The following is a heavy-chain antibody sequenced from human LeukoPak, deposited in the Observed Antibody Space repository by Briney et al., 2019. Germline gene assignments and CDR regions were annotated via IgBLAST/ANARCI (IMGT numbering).Heavy chain of an antibody. Sequence: PSETLSLTCAVYGGSFSGYYWSWIRQPPGKGLEWIGEINHSGSTNYNPSLKSRVTISVDTSKNQFSLKLSSVTAADTAVYYCARRKSRSSSSWGVGHYFDYWGQGTLVTVSS. J-gene: IGHJ4*02. V-gene: IGHV4-34*01. D-gene: IGHD6-6*01. CDR1: GGSFSGYY. CDR3: ARRKSRSSSSWGVGHYFDY. CDR2: INHSGST.